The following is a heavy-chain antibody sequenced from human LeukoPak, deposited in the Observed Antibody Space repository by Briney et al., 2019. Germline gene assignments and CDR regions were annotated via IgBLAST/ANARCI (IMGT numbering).Heavy chain of an antibody. CDR1: GGSFSGYY. J-gene: IGHJ5*02. D-gene: IGHD2-2*03. CDR3: ARLDIVVVPAARNWFDP. CDR2: INHSGST. V-gene: IGHV4-34*01. Sequence: SETLSLTCAVYGGSFSGYYWSWIRQPPGKGLEWIGEINHSGSTNYNPSLKSRVTISVDTSKNQFSLKLSSVTAADTAVYYCARLDIVVVPAARNWFDPWGQGTLVTVSS.